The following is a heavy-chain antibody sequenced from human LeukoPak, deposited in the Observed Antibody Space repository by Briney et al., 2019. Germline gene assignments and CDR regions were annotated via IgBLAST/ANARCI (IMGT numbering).Heavy chain of an antibody. CDR1: GFIFSNFE. V-gene: IGHV3-48*03. D-gene: IGHD3-10*02. CDR3: AELGITMIGGV. CDR2: ISNSGTTI. J-gene: IGHJ6*04. Sequence: GGSLRLSCAASGFIFSNFEMNWVRQAPGKGPEWVSYISNSGTTIYYADSVKGRFTISRDNAKNSLYLQMNSLRAEDTAVYYCAELGITMIGGVWGKGTTVTISS.